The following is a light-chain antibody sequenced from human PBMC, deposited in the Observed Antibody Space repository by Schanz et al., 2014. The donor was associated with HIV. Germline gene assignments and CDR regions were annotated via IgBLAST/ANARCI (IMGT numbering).Light chain of an antibody. V-gene: IGLV1-51*01. Sequence: QSVLTQPPSVSAAPGQKVTISCSGGSSNIGNNYVSWYQQLPRTAPKLLIYDNNKRPSGIPDRFSGSKTGTSATLAIIGLQTGDEADYYCGTWDSTLSAVVFGGGTKLTVL. J-gene: IGLJ2*01. CDR1: SSNIGNNY. CDR3: GTWDSTLSAVV. CDR2: DNN.